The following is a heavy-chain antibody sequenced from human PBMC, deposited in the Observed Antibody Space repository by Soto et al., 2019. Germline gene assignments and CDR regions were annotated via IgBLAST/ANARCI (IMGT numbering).Heavy chain of an antibody. CDR2: IFSTDEK. J-gene: IGHJ2*01. V-gene: IGHV2-26*01. CDR3: ARILRYCSSTSCYGVRYFDL. D-gene: IGHD2-2*01. CDR1: GFSLSNARRG. Sequence: QLTLKESGPVLVKPTETLTLTCTVSGFSLSNARRGVSWIRQPPGKALEWLAHIFSTDEKSYSTALKSRITISNNTSKSQLVLTMTNMDPLDTATYCCARILRYCSSTSCYGVRYFDLWGRGTMVTASS.